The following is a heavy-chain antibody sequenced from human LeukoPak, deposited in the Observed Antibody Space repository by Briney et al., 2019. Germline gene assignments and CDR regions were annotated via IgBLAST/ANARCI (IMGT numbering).Heavy chain of an antibody. Sequence: SETLSLTCTVSGGSISSSSYYWGWIRQPPGKGLEWIGSIYYSGSTYYNPSLKSRVTISVDTSKNQFSLKLSSVTAADTAVYYCARDPRQQLVLSLFDYWGQGTLVTVSS. J-gene: IGHJ4*02. D-gene: IGHD6-13*01. CDR3: ARDPRQQLVLSLFDY. CDR2: IYYSGST. V-gene: IGHV4-39*07. CDR1: GGSISSSSYY.